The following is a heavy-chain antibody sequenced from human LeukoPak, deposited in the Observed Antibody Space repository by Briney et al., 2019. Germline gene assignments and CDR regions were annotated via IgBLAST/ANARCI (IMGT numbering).Heavy chain of an antibody. V-gene: IGHV4-39*01. J-gene: IGHJ4*02. Sequence: SETLSLTCTVSGGSISSSSYYWGWIRQPLGKGLEWIGSIYYSGSTYYNPSLKSRVTISVDTSKNQFSLKLSSVTAADTAVYYCARLMRDSSGFDYWGQGTLVTVSS. CDR2: IYYSGST. D-gene: IGHD3-22*01. CDR1: GGSISSSSYY. CDR3: ARLMRDSSGFDY.